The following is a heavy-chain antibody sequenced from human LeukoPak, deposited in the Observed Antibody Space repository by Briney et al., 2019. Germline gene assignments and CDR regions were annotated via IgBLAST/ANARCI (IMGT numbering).Heavy chain of an antibody. D-gene: IGHD3-22*01. Sequence: GGSLRLSCAASGFSVSSNYMSWVRQAPGKGLEWVSVIYIGGSTYYADSVKGRFTISRDNSKNTLYLQMNSLRAEDTAVYYCAKDLRAYYYDSSGYHTHYYWGQGTLVTVSS. CDR3: AKDLRAYYYDSSGYHTHYY. J-gene: IGHJ4*02. CDR2: IYIGGST. V-gene: IGHV3-53*01. CDR1: GFSVSSNY.